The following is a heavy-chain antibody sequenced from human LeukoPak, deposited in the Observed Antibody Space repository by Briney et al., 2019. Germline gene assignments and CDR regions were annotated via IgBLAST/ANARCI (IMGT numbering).Heavy chain of an antibody. V-gene: IGHV3-30-3*01. Sequence: GGSLRLSCAASGFTYRNYVIHWVRQAPGKGLEWVAVTSSDLNVKLYADSVKGRFTISRDNSRSTLYLQMNSLRPEDTAIYYCAREGYYGSGSPPSLYFDYWGQGTLVTVSS. D-gene: IGHD3-10*01. J-gene: IGHJ4*02. CDR1: GFTYRNYV. CDR3: AREGYYGSGSPPSLYFDY. CDR2: TSSDLNVK.